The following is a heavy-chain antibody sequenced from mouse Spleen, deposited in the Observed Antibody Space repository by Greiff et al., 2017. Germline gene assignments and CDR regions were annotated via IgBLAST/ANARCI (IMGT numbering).Heavy chain of an antibody. CDR3: ASGWTIYYDCLNYFDY. Sequence: VQLQQPGAELAKPGASVKMSCKASGYTFTSYWMHWVKQRPGQGLEWIGYINPSTGYTEYNQKFKDKATLTADKSSSTAYMQLSSLTSEDSAVYYCASGWTIYYDCLNYFDYWGQGTTLTGSS. V-gene: IGHV1-7*01. CDR2: INPSTGYT. CDR1: GYTFTSYW. D-gene: IGHD2-4*01. J-gene: IGHJ2*01.